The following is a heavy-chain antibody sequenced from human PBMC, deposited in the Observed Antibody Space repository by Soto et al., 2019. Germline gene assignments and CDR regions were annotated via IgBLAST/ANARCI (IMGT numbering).Heavy chain of an antibody. D-gene: IGHD4-17*01. CDR2: IYPGDSDT. V-gene: IGHV5-51*01. CDR1: GYSFTSYW. J-gene: IGHJ3*02. Sequence: PGESLKISCKGSGYSFTSYWIGWVRQMPGKGLEWMGIIYPGDSDTRYSPSFQGQVTISADKSISTAYLQWSSLKASDTAMYYCASHTKYGDYAGVWAFDIWGQGTMVTVSS. CDR3: ASHTKYGDYAGVWAFDI.